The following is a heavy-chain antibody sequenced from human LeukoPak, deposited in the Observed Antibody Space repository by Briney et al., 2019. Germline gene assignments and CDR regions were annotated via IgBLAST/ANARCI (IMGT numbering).Heavy chain of an antibody. CDR1: GGSISSGGYY. CDR3: GYYGDLNY. CDR2: IFYTGGT. Sequence: SETLSLTCTVSGGSISSGGYYWSWIRQHPGKSLEWIGYIFYTGGTFYNPSLKSRVTISVDTSKNQFSLKLSSVTAADTAVYYCGYYGDLNYWGQGTLVTVSS. V-gene: IGHV4-31*03. D-gene: IGHD4-17*01. J-gene: IGHJ4*02.